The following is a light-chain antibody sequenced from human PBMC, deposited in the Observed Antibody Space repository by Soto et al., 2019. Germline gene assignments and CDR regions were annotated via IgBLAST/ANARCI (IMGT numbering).Light chain of an antibody. J-gene: IGKJ5*01. CDR1: QSISTY. CDR3: QKSYMDPIN. V-gene: IGKV1-39*01. CDR2: DAS. Sequence: DIQMTQSPSSLSASVGNRVTITCRASQSISTYLNWYQKKPGKAPNLLIYDASRLQSGVPSRFSGSGGGTDFTLSISSVQPEDFATYFCQKSYMDPINFGQGKRLEI.